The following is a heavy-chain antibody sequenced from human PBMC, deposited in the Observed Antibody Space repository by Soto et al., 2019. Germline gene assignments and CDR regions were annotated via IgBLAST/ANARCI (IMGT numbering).Heavy chain of an antibody. V-gene: IGHV3-21*01. D-gene: IGHD3-10*01. Sequence: EVQLVESGGGLVKPGGSLRLSCAASGFTFSSYSMNWVRQAPGKGLEWVSSISSSSSYIYYADSVKGRFTISRDNAKNSLYLQMNSLRAEDTAVYYCARDLGFGETYYYYMDVLGKGTTVTVSS. J-gene: IGHJ6*03. CDR1: GFTFSSYS. CDR3: ARDLGFGETYYYYMDV. CDR2: ISSSSSYI.